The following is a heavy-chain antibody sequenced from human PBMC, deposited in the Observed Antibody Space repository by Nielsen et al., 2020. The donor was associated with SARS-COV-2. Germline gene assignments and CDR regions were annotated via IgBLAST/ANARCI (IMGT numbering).Heavy chain of an antibody. V-gene: IGHV4-39*01. CDR2: IYYSGST. CDR1: GGSISSSSYY. CDR3: AHTLSSGWGGDY. D-gene: IGHD6-19*01. J-gene: IGHJ4*02. Sequence: SETLSLTCTVSGGSISSSSYYWCWIRQPPGKGLEWIGSIYYSGSTYYNPSLKSRVTISVDTSKNQFSLKLSSVTAADTAVYYCAHTLSSGWGGDYWGQGTLVTVSS.